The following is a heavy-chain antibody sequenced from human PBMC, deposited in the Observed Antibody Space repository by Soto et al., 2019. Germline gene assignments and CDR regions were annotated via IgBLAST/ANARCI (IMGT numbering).Heavy chain of an antibody. CDR2: IIPILGIA. CDR3: ARRGPSIAAAGTGPSEFDY. V-gene: IGHV1-69*02. J-gene: IGHJ4*02. CDR1: GGTFSSYT. D-gene: IGHD6-13*01. Sequence: GASVKVSCKASGGTFSSYTISWVRQAPGQGLEWMGRIIPILGIANYAQKFQGRVTITADKSTSTAYMELSSLRSEDTAVYYCARRGPSIAAAGTGPSEFDYWGQGTLVTVSS.